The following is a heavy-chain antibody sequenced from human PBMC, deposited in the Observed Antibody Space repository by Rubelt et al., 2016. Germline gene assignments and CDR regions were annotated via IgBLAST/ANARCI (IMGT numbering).Heavy chain of an antibody. Sequence: QVQLVQSGAEVKKPGASVKVSCKASGYTFTSYGISWVRQAPGQGLEWMGWISAYNGNTNYAQKLKGRVTRTTDTSTSTGNMELRSLRADDTAVYYCARDRIRRAARQGWYFDLWGRGTLVTVSS. CDR3: ARDRIRRAARQGWYFDL. CDR2: ISAYNGNT. D-gene: IGHD6-6*01. J-gene: IGHJ2*01. V-gene: IGHV1-18*01. CDR1: GYTFTSYG.